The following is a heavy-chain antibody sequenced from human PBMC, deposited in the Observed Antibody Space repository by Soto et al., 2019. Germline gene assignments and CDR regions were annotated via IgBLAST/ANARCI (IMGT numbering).Heavy chain of an antibody. V-gene: IGHV3-74*01. CDR1: GITFSGYW. CDR2: VDSDGSGT. Sequence: EVQLVESGGGSVQPGGSLRLSCVASGITFSGYWMHWVRQVPGKGLVWVARVDSDGSGTSYADSVKGRFTSSRDNAKNTLDLQMDSRRVEDTAVYYCATVFEHWGQGIPVTVAS. J-gene: IGHJ4*02. CDR3: ATVFEH.